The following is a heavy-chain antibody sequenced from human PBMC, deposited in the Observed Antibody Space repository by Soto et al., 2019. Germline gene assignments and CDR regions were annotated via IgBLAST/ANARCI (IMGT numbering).Heavy chain of an antibody. CDR2: ISSDGSKK. Sequence: QVQLVESGGGVVQPGGSLRLSCAASGFAFDTFAMHWVRQAPGKGLEWVALISSDGSKKHVADSVKGRLTISRDNSKNMVYPLLQSLRGEETAVYYCAKAAAAAYYYYYYGMDVWGQGTTVTVSS. CDR1: GFAFDTFA. D-gene: IGHD6-13*01. V-gene: IGHV3-30-3*01. CDR3: AKAAAAAYYYYYYGMDV. J-gene: IGHJ6*02.